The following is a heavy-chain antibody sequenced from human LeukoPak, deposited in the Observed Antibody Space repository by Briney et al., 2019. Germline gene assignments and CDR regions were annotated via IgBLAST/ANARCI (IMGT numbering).Heavy chain of an antibody. CDR1: GFTVSSNY. CDR2: IYSGGST. D-gene: IGHD3-22*01. J-gene: IGHJ4*02. Sequence: PGGSLRLSCAASGFTVSSNYMSWVRQAPGKGLEWVSVIYSGGSTYYADSVKGRFTISRDNSKNTLYLQMNSLRAEDTAVYYCARLFTYYYDSSGPDYWGQGTLVTVSS. CDR3: ARLFTYYYDSSGPDY. V-gene: IGHV3-66*01.